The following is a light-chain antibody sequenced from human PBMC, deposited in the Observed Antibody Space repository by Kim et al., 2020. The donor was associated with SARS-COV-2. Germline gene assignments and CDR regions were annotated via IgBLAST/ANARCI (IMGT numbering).Light chain of an antibody. CDR2: DAS. CDR1: QSVRRY. J-gene: IGKJ3*01. CDR3: QKRSSFT. V-gene: IGKV3-11*01. Sequence: EIVLTQSPATLSLSPGERATLSCRASQSVRRYLAWYQQKPGQAPRLLIYDASNRATGIPARFSGSGSGTDFTLTISSLEPEDFAVYYCQKRSSFTFGAGTKVDIK.